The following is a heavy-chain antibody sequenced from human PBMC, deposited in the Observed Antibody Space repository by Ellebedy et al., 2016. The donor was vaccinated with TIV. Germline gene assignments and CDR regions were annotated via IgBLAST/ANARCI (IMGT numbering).Heavy chain of an antibody. CDR3: ARDSSGHYYDSSNEPDY. V-gene: IGHV1-46*01. CDR1: GYTFTSYY. J-gene: IGHJ4*02. Sequence: ASVKVSCXASGYTFTSYYMHWVRQAPGQGLEWMGIINPSGGSTSYAQKFQGRVTMTRDTSTSTVYMELSSLRSEDTAVYYCARDSSGHYYDSSNEPDYWGQGTLVTVSS. D-gene: IGHD3-22*01. CDR2: INPSGGST.